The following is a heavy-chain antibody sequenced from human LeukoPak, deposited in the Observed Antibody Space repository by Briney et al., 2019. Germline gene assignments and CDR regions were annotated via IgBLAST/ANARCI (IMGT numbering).Heavy chain of an antibody. CDR2: ITWNSGTL. V-gene: IGHV3-9*01. CDR1: GFSFDDYA. J-gene: IGHJ4*02. CDR3: AKAMSGAVDH. D-gene: IGHD4/OR15-4a*01. Sequence: SGGSLRLSCAASGFSFDDYAMYWVRQAPGKGLEWVPGITWNSGTLGYADSVKGRFTVSRDNAKNSLYLQMNSLRTEDTALYYCAKAMSGAVDHWGQGTLVTVSS.